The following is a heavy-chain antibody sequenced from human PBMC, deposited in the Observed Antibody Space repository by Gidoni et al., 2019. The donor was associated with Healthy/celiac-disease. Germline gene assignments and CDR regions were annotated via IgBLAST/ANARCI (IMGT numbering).Heavy chain of an antibody. CDR2: FSGSGGST. CDR1: GFTFSSYA. CDR3: ANPQTSFGGGRGDY. Sequence: EVQLLESGGGLVQPGGSLSLSCAASGFTFSSYAMSWVRQAPGKGLEWVSPFSGSGGSTYYADPVKGRLPISKENSKNTLYLKMNSRRAEDPAVYYCANPQTSFGGGRGDYWGQGTLVTVSS. V-gene: IGHV3-23*01. D-gene: IGHD3-3*01. J-gene: IGHJ4*02.